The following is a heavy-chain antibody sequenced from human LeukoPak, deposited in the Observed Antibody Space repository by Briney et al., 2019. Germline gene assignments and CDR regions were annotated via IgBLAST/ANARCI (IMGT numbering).Heavy chain of an antibody. J-gene: IGHJ4*02. V-gene: IGHV4-4*07. CDR3: ARMTAGGLQWGYLDK. Sequence: KPSETLSLTCSVSGDSISGYYWSWIRQPPGKEMEWIGHMYISGSTSYNPYLRSRVTMSLDTSKSQFSLRLSSVTAADTAVYYCARMTAGGLQWGYLDKWGLGTLVAVSS. CDR1: GDSISGYY. CDR2: MYISGST. D-gene: IGHD1-26*01.